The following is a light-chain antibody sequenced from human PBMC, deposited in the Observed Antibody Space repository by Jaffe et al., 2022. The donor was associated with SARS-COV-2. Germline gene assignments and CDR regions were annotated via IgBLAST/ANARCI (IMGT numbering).Light chain of an antibody. CDR1: VLAKKY. CDR3: YSAADKIGV. V-gene: IGLV3-27*01. Sequence: SYELTQPSSVSVSPGQTARITCSGDVLAKKYARWFQQKPGQAPVLVIYKDSERPSGIPERFSGSSSGTTVTLTISGAQVEDEADYYCYSAADKIGVFGTGTKVTVL. J-gene: IGLJ1*01. CDR2: KDS.